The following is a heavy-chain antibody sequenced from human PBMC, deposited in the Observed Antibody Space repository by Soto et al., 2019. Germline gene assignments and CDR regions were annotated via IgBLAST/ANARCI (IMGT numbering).Heavy chain of an antibody. Sequence: QVQLVESGGGVVQPGRSLRLSCAASGFTFSSYGMHWVRQAPGKGLEWVAVIWYDGSNKYYADSVKGRFTISRDNSKNTLYLQMTSLRAEDTAVYYCARDGGGLYCSSTSCYQVSQYYFDYWGQGTLVTVSS. CDR1: GFTFSSYG. D-gene: IGHD2-2*01. J-gene: IGHJ4*02. CDR2: IWYDGSNK. V-gene: IGHV3-33*01. CDR3: ARDGGGLYCSSTSCYQVSQYYFDY.